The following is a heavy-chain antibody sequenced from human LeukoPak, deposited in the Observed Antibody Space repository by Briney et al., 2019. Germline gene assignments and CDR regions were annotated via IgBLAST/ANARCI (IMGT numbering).Heavy chain of an antibody. D-gene: IGHD2/OR15-2a*01. CDR2: IYSGGST. CDR1: GFIVSSNS. V-gene: IGHV3-66*01. Sequence: GGSLRLSCAASGFIVSSNSMSWVRQAPGKGLEWDSVIYSGGSTYYADSVKGRFIVSRDNSKNTLYLQMDSLRVEDTAVYYCARDFYGGPTNYNAFDLWGLGTMVTVSS. CDR3: ARDFYGGPTNYNAFDL. J-gene: IGHJ3*01.